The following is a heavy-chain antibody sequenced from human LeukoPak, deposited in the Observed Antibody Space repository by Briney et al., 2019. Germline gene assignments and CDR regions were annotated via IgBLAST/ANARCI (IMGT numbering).Heavy chain of an antibody. CDR3: ARVHDSSGYSDY. CDR1: GGSISSGDYS. Sequence: KASETLSLTCTVSGGSISSGDYSWSWIRQPPGKGLEWIGDIYYSGRTYYNPSLRSRVTISVDTSKKQFSLKLSSVTAADTAVYYCARVHDSSGYSDYWGQGTLVTVSS. D-gene: IGHD3-22*01. J-gene: IGHJ4*02. CDR2: IYYSGRT. V-gene: IGHV4-30-4*01.